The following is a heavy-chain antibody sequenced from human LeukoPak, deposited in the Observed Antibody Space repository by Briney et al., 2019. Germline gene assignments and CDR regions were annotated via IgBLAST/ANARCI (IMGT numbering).Heavy chain of an antibody. CDR1: GDSIRSDDYS. Sequence: SETLSLTCTVSGDSIRSDDYSWSWIRQPPGKGLEWIGHLFNSGSGETTYYNPSLQSRVTISVDTPKNQFSLNLRSVAAADAAVYYCARLTEYQGFDFWGQGTLVTVSS. V-gene: IGHV4-30-4*07. D-gene: IGHD2-2*01. CDR3: ARLTEYQGFDF. J-gene: IGHJ4*02. CDR2: LFNSGSGETT.